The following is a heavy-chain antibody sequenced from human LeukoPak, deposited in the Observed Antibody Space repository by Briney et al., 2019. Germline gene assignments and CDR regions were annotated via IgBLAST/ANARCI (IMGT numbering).Heavy chain of an antibody. J-gene: IGHJ4*02. CDR3: AKTRGISISGVVPLCDY. CDR1: GFTFSSYG. Sequence: GGSLRLSCAASGFTFSSYGMHLVRQAPGKGLEWVAVISYGGSNKYYADSVRGRFTISRDNSKNTLYLQMNSLRAEDTAVYYCAKTRGISISGVVPLCDYWGQGTLVTVSS. CDR2: ISYGGSNK. D-gene: IGHD3-3*01. V-gene: IGHV3-30*18.